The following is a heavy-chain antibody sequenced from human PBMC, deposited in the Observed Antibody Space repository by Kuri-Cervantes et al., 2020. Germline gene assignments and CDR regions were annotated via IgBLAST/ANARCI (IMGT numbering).Heavy chain of an antibody. V-gene: IGHV3-7*01. CDR2: IKQDGSER. CDR1: GFTFSSYW. Sequence: GESLKISCAASGFTFSSYWMSWVRQAPGKGLEWVANIKQDGSERYYVDSVKGRFTISRDNAKNSLYLQMNSLRAEDTAVYYCGAPGVFGVPRLLDYWGQGTLVTVSS. CDR3: GAPGVFGVPRLLDY. J-gene: IGHJ4*02. D-gene: IGHD3-3*01.